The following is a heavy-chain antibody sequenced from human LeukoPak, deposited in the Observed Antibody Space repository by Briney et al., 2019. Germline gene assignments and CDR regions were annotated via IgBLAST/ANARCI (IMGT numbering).Heavy chain of an antibody. D-gene: IGHD5/OR15-5a*01. V-gene: IGHV5-51*01. CDR3: ARTVYGYYYYMDV. Sequence: GESLKISCKGSGYSFTSYWIGWVRQMPGKGLEWMGIIYPGDSDTRYSPSFQGQVTISADKSISTAYLQWSGLKASDTAMYYCARTVYGYYYYMDVWGKGTTVTISS. J-gene: IGHJ6*03. CDR1: GYSFTSYW. CDR2: IYPGDSDT.